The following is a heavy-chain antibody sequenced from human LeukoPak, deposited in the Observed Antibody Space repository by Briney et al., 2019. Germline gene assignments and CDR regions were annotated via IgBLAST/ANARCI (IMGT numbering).Heavy chain of an antibody. D-gene: IGHD4-17*01. CDR2: INSDGSST. J-gene: IGHJ4*02. CDR1: GFTFSNYG. CDR3: ARDDYGDSFDY. V-gene: IGHV3-74*01. Sequence: GGSLRLSCAASGFTFSNYGMNWVRQAPGKGLVWVSRINSDGSSTSYADSVKGRFTISRDNAKNTVYLQMNSLRAEDTAVYYCARDDYGDSFDYWGQGTLVTVSS.